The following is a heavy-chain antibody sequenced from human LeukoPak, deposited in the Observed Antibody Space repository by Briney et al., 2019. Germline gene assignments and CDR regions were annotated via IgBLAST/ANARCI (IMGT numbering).Heavy chain of an antibody. CDR2: IGISSGNT. V-gene: IGHV3-48*01. CDR3: ARGEYCSGGSCYSDYFDY. D-gene: IGHD2-15*01. J-gene: IGHJ4*02. CDR1: GFTFSSYS. Sequence: GGSLRLSCAASGFTFSSYSMNWVRQAPGKGLEWISYIGISSGNTKYADSVKGRFTISGDKAKNSLYLQMNSLRAEDTAVYYCARGEYCSGGSCYSDYFDYWGQGTLVTVSS.